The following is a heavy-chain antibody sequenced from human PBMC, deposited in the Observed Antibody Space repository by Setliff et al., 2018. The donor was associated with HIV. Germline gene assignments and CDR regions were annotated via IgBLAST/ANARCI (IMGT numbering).Heavy chain of an antibody. Sequence: PGGSLRLSCAASGFGFSGSAMHWVRQASGKGLEWVGHIRTKANSYATVDAASGKGRFTISRDDAKNTAYLQMSSLKTEDTALYYCIPGGSSSIFFPHWGRGTLVTVSS. V-gene: IGHV3-73*01. D-gene: IGHD2-2*01. J-gene: IGHJ4*02. CDR1: GFGFSGSA. CDR3: IPGGSSSIFFPH. CDR2: IRTKANSYAT.